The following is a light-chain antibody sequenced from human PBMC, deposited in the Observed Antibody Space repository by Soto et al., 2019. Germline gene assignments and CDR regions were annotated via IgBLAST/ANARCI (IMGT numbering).Light chain of an antibody. Sequence: DLQLTQSPSFLSASVGDRVTITCRASQGISSYLVWYQQKPGKAPKVLIYAASTLQSGVPSRFSGSGSGTEFTLTISSLQPEDFATYYCQQLKSYPFTFGPGTKVTIK. CDR1: QGISSY. CDR2: AAS. CDR3: QQLKSYPFT. V-gene: IGKV1-9*01. J-gene: IGKJ3*01.